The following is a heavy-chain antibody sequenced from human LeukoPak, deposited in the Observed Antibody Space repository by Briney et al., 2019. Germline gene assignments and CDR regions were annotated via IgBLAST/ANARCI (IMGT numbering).Heavy chain of an antibody. Sequence: SETLSLTCTVSGGSISSYYWSWIRQPPGKGLEWVGNIYYSGSTNYNPSLKSRVTISVDTSKNQFSLKLSSVTAADTAVYYCAREKQRDGYIESDYWGQGTLVTVSS. CDR1: GGSISSYY. V-gene: IGHV4-59*01. D-gene: IGHD5-24*01. J-gene: IGHJ4*02. CDR3: AREKQRDGYIESDY. CDR2: IYYSGST.